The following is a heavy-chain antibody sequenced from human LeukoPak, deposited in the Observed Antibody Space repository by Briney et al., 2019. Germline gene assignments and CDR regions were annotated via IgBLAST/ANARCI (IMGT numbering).Heavy chain of an antibody. V-gene: IGHV3-21*01. CDR1: GFTFSSYS. D-gene: IGHD4-23*01. CDR3: ALYGNYGGNWDYFDY. CDR2: ISSSSSYI. Sequence: PGGSLRLSCAASGFTFSSYSMNWVRQAPGKGLEWVSSISSSSSYIYYADSVKGRFTISKDNSKNTLYLQMNSLRAEDTAVYYCALYGNYGGNWDYFDYWGQGTLVTVSS. J-gene: IGHJ4*02.